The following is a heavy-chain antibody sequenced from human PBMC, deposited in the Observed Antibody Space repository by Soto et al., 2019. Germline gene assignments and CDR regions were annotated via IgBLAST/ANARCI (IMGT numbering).Heavy chain of an antibody. J-gene: IGHJ4*02. CDR3: ARDRRDSSGWYGSPFDY. CDR1: GGSISSYY. D-gene: IGHD6-19*01. Sequence: SETLSLTCTVSGGSISSYYWSWIRQPPGKGLEWIGYIYYSGSTNYNPSLKSRVTISVDTSKNQFSLKLSSVTAADTAVYYCARDRRDSSGWYGSPFDYWGQGTLVTVSS. CDR2: IYYSGST. V-gene: IGHV4-59*01.